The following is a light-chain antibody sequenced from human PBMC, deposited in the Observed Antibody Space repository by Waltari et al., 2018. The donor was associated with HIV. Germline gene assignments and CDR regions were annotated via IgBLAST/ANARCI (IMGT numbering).Light chain of an antibody. CDR3: ATWDDSSIGYV. CDR1: DSFFGCHF. Sequence: QPVLTQPPSVSGTSGHPVTLSCSANDSFFGCHFLSWFQHLPRATPPLLIYNNNQRPSGVPDRFSGSRSATSAALAIRGLQPEDEGDYYCATWDDSSIGYVFANGTRVTV. CDR2: NNN. J-gene: IGLJ1*01. V-gene: IGLV1-44*01.